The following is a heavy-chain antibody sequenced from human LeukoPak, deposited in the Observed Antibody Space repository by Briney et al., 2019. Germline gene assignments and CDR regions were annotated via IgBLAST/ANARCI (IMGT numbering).Heavy chain of an antibody. CDR1: GFAFGNYA. CDR2: IDGRRT. Sequence: PGGSLRLSCVASGFAFGNYAMSWVRQAPGKGLEWVSAIDGRRTYYEDSVKGRFTISRDNSKNTVYLQMNSLRAEDTTVYYCARDLMGAAHYFQHWGQGTLVTVSS. J-gene: IGHJ1*01. CDR3: ARDLMGAAHYFQH. V-gene: IGHV3-23*01. D-gene: IGHD2-15*01.